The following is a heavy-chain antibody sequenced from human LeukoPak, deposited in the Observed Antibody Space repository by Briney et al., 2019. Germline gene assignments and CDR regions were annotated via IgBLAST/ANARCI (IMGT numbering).Heavy chain of an antibody. D-gene: IGHD3-10*01. CDR3: ARLDRFGANYYYMDV. J-gene: IGHJ6*03. V-gene: IGHV4-4*09. CDR2: IYTSGST. Sequence: SETLSLTCTVSGGSISSYYWSWIRQPPEKGLEWVGYIYTSGSTNYHPSLKSRVTISVDTSKNQFSLKLNSVTAADTAVYYCARLDRFGANYYYMDVWGKGTSVTVSS. CDR1: GGSISSYY.